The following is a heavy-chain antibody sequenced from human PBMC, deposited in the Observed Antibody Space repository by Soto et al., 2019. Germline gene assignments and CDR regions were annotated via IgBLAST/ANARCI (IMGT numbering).Heavy chain of an antibody. CDR1: GFSLTTTHMG. D-gene: IGHD4-17*01. CDR3: AHAGDYDLLSFDH. CDR2: IYWDDDK. Sequence: QITLKESGPPLVRPAQTLTLTCAFSGFSLTTTHMGVAWIRQPPGKALEWLALIYWDDDKRYSPSLKNRLAISMDTSRNRVVLTITNMNPEDTGTYFCAHAGDYDLLSFDHWGPGTLVTVSS. V-gene: IGHV2-5*02. J-gene: IGHJ4*02.